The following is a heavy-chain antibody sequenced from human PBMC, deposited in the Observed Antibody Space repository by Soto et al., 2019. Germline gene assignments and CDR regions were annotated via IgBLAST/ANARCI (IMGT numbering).Heavy chain of an antibody. V-gene: IGHV3-11*01. J-gene: IGHJ4*02. CDR3: ASSLMAGNDFDY. CDR1: GFTFSDYY. CDR2: ISSSGSTI. D-gene: IGHD6-19*01. Sequence: LRLSCAASGFTFSDYYMSWIRQAPGKGLEWVSYISSSGSTIYYADSVKGRFTISRDNAKNSLYLQMNSLRAEDTAVYYCASSLMAGNDFDYCGQGTLVTVSS.